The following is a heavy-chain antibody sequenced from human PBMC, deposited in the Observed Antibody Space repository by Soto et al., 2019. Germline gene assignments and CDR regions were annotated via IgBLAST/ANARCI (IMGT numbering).Heavy chain of an antibody. V-gene: IGHV3-48*03. Sequence: EVQLVESGGGLVQPGGSLRLSCAASGFTFSSHEMNWVRQAPGKGLEWVSYIDYSGSRTDYADSMKGRFTISRDNAKNSLYLQMYSLRAEDTAIYYCVRDRTLLVPTSIDYWGHGTLVTVSS. CDR2: IDYSGSRT. J-gene: IGHJ4*01. D-gene: IGHD3-3*01. CDR1: GFTFSSHE. CDR3: VRDRTLLVPTSIDY.